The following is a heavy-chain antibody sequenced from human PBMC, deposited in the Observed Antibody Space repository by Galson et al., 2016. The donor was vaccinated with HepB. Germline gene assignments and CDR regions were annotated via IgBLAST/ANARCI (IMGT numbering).Heavy chain of an antibody. J-gene: IGHJ4*02. V-gene: IGHV4-39*01. D-gene: IGHD1-26*01. CDR2: IYYSGST. CDR1: GGSISSSSYY. CDR3: ARQGATIISCFDY. Sequence: SETLSLTCTVSGGSISSSSYYWGWIRQPPGKGLEWIGSIYYSGSTYYNPSLKSRVTISVDTSKNQFSLKLSSVTAADTAVYYCARQGATIISCFDYWGQGTLVTVSS.